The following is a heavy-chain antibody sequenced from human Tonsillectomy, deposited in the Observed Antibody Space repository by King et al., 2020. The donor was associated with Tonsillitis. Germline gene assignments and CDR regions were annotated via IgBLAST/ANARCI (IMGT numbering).Heavy chain of an antibody. V-gene: IGHV1-69*09. CDR3: ARGGSTTVVTN. CDR2: IVPMLDIA. Sequence: VQLVESGAEVKKPGSSVKVSCKASGGTFSSYAINWVRQAPGQGLEWMGRIVPMLDIANYAQRFQGRVTITADKSTSTAYMELTSLRSEDTAVYYCARGGSTTVVTNWGQGTLVTVSS. D-gene: IGHD4-23*01. J-gene: IGHJ4*02. CDR1: GGTFSSYA.